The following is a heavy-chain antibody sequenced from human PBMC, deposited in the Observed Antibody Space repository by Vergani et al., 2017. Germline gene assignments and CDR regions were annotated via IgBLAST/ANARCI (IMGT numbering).Heavy chain of an antibody. CDR1: GGTFSSYT. Sequence: QVQLVQSGAEVKKPGSSVKVSCKASGGTFSSYTISWVRQAPGQGLEWMGRIIPILGIANYAQKFQGRVTITADKSTSTAYMELSSLRSDDTAVYYCARDPGYSSSWEYFDYWGQGTLVTVSS. CDR3: ARDPGYSSSWEYFDY. CDR2: IIPILGIA. J-gene: IGHJ4*02. D-gene: IGHD6-13*01. V-gene: IGHV1-69*08.